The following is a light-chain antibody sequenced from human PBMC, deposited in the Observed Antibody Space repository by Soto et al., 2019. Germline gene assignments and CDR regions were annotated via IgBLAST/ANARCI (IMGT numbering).Light chain of an antibody. J-gene: IGKJ1*01. V-gene: IGKV3-20*01. CDR1: QSVNNNY. Sequence: VLTQSPGTLSLSPGERATLSCRASQSVNNNYLAWYQQKPGQSPRLLIYGASIRATAIPDRFSGSGSGTDFTLTISRLEPEDFALYYCHQRQSWPRTFGQGTKVDIK. CDR2: GAS. CDR3: HQRQSWPRT.